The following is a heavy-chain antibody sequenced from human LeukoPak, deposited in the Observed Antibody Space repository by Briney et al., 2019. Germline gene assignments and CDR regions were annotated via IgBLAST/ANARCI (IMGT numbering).Heavy chain of an antibody. D-gene: IGHD3-10*01. CDR3: ARDVYYGSGGYGLDV. Sequence: SETLSLTCTVSGGSISSYYWSWIRQSPGKGLEWIGYIHYSGSTNYKPPLKSRVTISVDTSKNQISLKLRSVTAADTAVYYCARDVYYGSGGYGLDVWGQGRTATVSS. CDR2: IHYSGST. J-gene: IGHJ6*02. CDR1: GGSISSYY. V-gene: IGHV4-59*01.